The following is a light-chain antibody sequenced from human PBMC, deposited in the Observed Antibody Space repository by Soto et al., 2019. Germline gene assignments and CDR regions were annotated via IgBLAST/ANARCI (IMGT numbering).Light chain of an antibody. V-gene: IGLV2-14*01. CDR3: SSYTSSSTPV. CDR1: SSDVGRYNY. CDR2: EVS. Sequence: QSALTQPASVSGSPGQSITISCTGTSSDVGRYNYVSWYQQHPGKAPKLMIYEVSNRPSGVSNRFSGSKSGNTASLTISGLQAEDGADYYCSSYTSSSTPVFGGGTKVTVL. J-gene: IGLJ3*02.